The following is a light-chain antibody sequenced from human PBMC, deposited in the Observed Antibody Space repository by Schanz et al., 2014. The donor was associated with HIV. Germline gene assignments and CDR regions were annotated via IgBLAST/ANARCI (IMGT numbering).Light chain of an antibody. J-gene: IGLJ2*01. CDR3: SSYANTDTVL. V-gene: IGLV2-14*03. Sequence: QSVLTQPASVSGSPGQSITISCTGTSSDVGGYNYVSWHQQHPGKAPKLMIYDVSNRPSGVSNRFSGSKSGNTASLTISGLQAEDEADYYCSSYANTDTVLFGGGTKLTVL. CDR1: SSDVGGYNY. CDR2: DVS.